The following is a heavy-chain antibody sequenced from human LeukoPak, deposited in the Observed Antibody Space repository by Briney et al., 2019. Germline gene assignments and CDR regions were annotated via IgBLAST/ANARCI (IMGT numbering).Heavy chain of an antibody. CDR1: GYTFTSYA. Sequence: ASVKVSCKASGYTFTSYAMNWVRQAPGQGLEWMGWINTNTGNPTYAQGFTGRFVFSLDTSVSTAYLQISSLKAEDTAVYYCARDKNSWFGELLYAFDYWGQGTLVTVSS. CDR3: ARDKNSWFGELLYAFDY. CDR2: INTNTGNP. J-gene: IGHJ4*02. V-gene: IGHV7-4-1*02. D-gene: IGHD3-10*01.